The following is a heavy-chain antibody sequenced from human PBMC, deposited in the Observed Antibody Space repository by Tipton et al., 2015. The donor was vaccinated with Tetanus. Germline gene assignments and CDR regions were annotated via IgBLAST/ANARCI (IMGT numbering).Heavy chain of an antibody. CDR1: GGSISSGGYY. V-gene: IGHV4-31*03. CDR3: ARGDSRVYYYVGGNDAFDI. Sequence: TLSLTCTVSGGSISSGGYYWSWIRQHPGKGLEWIGYTYYSGSTYYNPSLKSRVTISVDTSKNQFSLKLSSVTAADTAVYYCARGDSRVYYYVGGNDAFDIWGQGTMVTVSS. J-gene: IGHJ3*02. CDR2: TYYSGST. D-gene: IGHD3-22*01.